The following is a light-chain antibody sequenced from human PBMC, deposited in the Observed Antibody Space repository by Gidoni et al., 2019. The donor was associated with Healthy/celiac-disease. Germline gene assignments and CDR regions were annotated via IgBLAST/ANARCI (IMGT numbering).Light chain of an antibody. CDR3: QQYYSTPGFT. Sequence: DIVMTPSTDSLAVSLGERATINFKSSQSVLYSSNNKNYLAWYQQKPGQPPKLLIYWASTRESGVPDRFSGSGSGTDFTLTISSLQAEDVAVYYCQQYYSTPGFTFGPGTKVDSK. J-gene: IGKJ3*01. V-gene: IGKV4-1*01. CDR1: QSVLYSSNNKNY. CDR2: WAS.